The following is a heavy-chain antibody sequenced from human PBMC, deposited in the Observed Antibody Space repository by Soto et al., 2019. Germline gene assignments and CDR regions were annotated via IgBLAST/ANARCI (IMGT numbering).Heavy chain of an antibody. CDR1: GGSISSGGYS. CDR2: IYHSGST. Sequence: ASETLSLTCAVSGGSISSGGYSWSWIRQQPGKGLEWIGYIYHSGSTYYNPSLKSRVTISVDTSKNQFSLKLSSVTAADTAVYYCARQNMIVVVMFYYGMDVWGQGTTVTVSS. V-gene: IGHV4-30-2*03. D-gene: IGHD3-22*01. J-gene: IGHJ6*02. CDR3: ARQNMIVVVMFYYGMDV.